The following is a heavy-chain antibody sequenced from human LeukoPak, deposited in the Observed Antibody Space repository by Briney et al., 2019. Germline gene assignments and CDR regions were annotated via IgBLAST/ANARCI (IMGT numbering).Heavy chain of an antibody. CDR1: GVSISSYY. CDR3: ARLPYYTNWFDP. Sequence: SETLSLTCTVSGVSISSYYWSWIRQPPGKGLEWIGYIYDSGSTNYSPSLKSRVTMSVDTSKNQFSLKLSSVTAADTAVYYCARLPYYTNWFDPWGQGTLVTVSS. D-gene: IGHD3-10*01. CDR2: IYDSGST. J-gene: IGHJ5*02. V-gene: IGHV4-59*08.